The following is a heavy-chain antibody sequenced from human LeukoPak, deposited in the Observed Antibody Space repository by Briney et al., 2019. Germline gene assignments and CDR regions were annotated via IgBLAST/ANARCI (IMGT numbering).Heavy chain of an antibody. CDR2: MSPNSGNT. CDR1: GYTFTSYD. D-gene: IGHD1-1*01. CDR3: ARGRHNNC. V-gene: IGHV1-8*01. J-gene: IGHJ3*01. Sequence: GASVKVSCKASGYTFTSYDISWVRQATGQGLEWMGWMSPNSGNTGYAQKLQGRVIMTRNTSISTAYMELSSLRSEDTAVYYCARGRHNNCWGQGTVVTVSS.